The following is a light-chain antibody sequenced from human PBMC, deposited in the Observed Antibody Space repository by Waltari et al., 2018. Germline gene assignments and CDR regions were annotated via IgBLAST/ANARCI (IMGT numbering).Light chain of an antibody. CDR2: DAS. CDR3: QQYDNLPYT. Sequence: DIQMTQSPSSLSASVGDRVPITCQASQDISNYLNWYQQKPGKAPKLLIYDASNLETGVPSRFSGSGSGTDFTFTISSLLPEDIATYYCQQYDNLPYTFGQGTNLEIK. J-gene: IGKJ2*01. CDR1: QDISNY. V-gene: IGKV1-33*01.